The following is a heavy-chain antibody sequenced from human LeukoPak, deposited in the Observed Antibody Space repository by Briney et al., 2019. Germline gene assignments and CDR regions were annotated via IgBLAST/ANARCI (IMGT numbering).Heavy chain of an antibody. CDR1: GYTLTELS. CDR2: FDPEDGDT. Sequence: ASVKVSCKVSGYTLTELSMHWVRQAPGKGLEWMGGFDPEDGDTIYAQKFQGRVTMTEDTSTDTAYMELSSLRSEDTAVYYCATLPGYGDDRNWFDPWGQGSQVTLSS. D-gene: IGHD4-17*01. V-gene: IGHV1-24*01. J-gene: IGHJ5*02. CDR3: ATLPGYGDDRNWFDP.